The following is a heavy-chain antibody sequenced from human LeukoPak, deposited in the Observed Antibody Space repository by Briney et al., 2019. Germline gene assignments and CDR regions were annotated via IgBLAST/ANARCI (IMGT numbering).Heavy chain of an antibody. J-gene: IGHJ6*02. V-gene: IGHV1-2*02. CDR2: INPNSGGT. D-gene: IGHD4-17*01. CDR1: GYTFTGYY. Sequence: ASVKVSCKASGYTFTGYYMHWVRQAPGQGLEWMGWINPNSGGTNYAQKFQGRVTMTRDTSISTAYMELSRLRSEDTAVYYCARDDQAPYGDYYYYGMDVWGQGTTVTVSS. CDR3: ARDDQAPYGDYYYYGMDV.